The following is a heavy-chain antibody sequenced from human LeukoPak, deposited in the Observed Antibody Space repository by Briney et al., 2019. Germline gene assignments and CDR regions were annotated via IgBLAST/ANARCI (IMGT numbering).Heavy chain of an antibody. D-gene: IGHD3-16*01. J-gene: IGHJ5*02. CDR1: GGSISDYC. V-gene: IGHV4-59*01. CDR3: ARGGGFDP. Sequence: SETLSLTCTVSGGSISDYCWSWIRQPPGKGLEWIGYIYYSGSTNYNPSLKSRVTISVDTSKNQFSLKLSSVTAADTAVYYCARGGGFDPWGQGTLVTVSS. CDR2: IYYSGST.